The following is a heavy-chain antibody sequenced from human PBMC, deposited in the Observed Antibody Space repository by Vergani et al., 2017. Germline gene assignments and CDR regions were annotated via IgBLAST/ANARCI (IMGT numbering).Heavy chain of an antibody. Sequence: QVQLVQSGAEVKKPGSSVKVSCKASGGTFSRYAISWVRQAPGQGLEWMGGIIPILGTANYAQKFQGRVTITADESTSTAYMALSSLRSEDTAVYYCARAYDFWSGYSNWFDPWGQGTLVTVSS. CDR2: IIPILGTA. CDR3: ARAYDFWSGYSNWFDP. V-gene: IGHV1-69*01. D-gene: IGHD3-3*01. J-gene: IGHJ5*02. CDR1: GGTFSRYA.